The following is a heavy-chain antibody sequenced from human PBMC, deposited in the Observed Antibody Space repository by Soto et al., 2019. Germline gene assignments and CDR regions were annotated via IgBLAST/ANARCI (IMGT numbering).Heavy chain of an antibody. J-gene: IGHJ3*02. CDR2: IYYSGST. V-gene: IGHV4-59*01. Sequence: SETLSLTCTVSGGSISSDYWSWIRQPPVNGLEWIGYIYYSGSTNYNPSLKSRVTISVDTSKNQFSLKLSSVTAADTAVYYCARGTDSSSWFDAFDIWGQGTMVTVSS. CDR3: ARGTDSSSWFDAFDI. D-gene: IGHD6-13*01. CDR1: GGSISSDY.